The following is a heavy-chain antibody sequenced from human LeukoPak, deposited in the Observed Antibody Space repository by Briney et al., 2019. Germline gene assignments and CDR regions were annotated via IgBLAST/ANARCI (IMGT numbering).Heavy chain of an antibody. CDR2: IKQDGSER. Sequence: GGSLRLSYAASGFTFSGFSMSWVRQSPTKGLEWVANIKQDGSERYYVDSVKGRFTISRDNAKNSLSLQMNNLRVEDTAVYYCASAGSHWHYVYWGQGTVVTVSS. D-gene: IGHD3-10*01. V-gene: IGHV3-7*01. CDR1: GFTFSGFS. J-gene: IGHJ4*02. CDR3: ASAGSHWHYVY.